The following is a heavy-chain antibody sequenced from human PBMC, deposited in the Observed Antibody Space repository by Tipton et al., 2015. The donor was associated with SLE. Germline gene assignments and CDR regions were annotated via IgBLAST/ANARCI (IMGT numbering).Heavy chain of an antibody. Sequence: TLSLTCSVSGVSISTSRYYWGWIRQSPGQGLEWVGSLYAGGSTYFPPSLKSRASISADASKNHFSLKLNSVTAADTAVYYCALTFPGDGRSYVGGLDIWGEGTMVTVSS. CDR2: LYAGGST. CDR3: ALTFPGDGRSYVGGLDI. J-gene: IGHJ3*02. V-gene: IGHV4-39*02. CDR1: GVSISTSRYY. D-gene: IGHD1-26*01.